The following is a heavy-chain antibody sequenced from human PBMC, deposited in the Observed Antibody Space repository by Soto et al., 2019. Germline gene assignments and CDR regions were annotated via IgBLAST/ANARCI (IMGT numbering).Heavy chain of an antibody. CDR1: GYTFTGYY. Sequence: ASVKVSCKASGYTFTGYYMHWVRQAPGQGLEWMGWINPNSGGTNYAQKFQGRVTMTRDTSISTAYMELSRLRSDDTAVYYCAALDYYDSSGYYRSRNAFDIWGQGTMVTV. J-gene: IGHJ3*02. CDR3: AALDYYDSSGYYRSRNAFDI. V-gene: IGHV1-2*02. CDR2: INPNSGGT. D-gene: IGHD3-22*01.